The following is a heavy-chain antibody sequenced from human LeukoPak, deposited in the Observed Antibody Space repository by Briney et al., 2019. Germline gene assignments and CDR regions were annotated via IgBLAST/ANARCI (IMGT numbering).Heavy chain of an antibody. Sequence: SETLSLTCAVYGGSFSGYYWTWIRQTPGKGLEWIGEINHSGSTNYNPSLKSRVTVSVDTSMNQFSLRLTSVTAADTAVYYCARGPIMSGGWSGHLDYWGQGTLVTVSS. CDR3: ARGPIMSGGWSGHLDY. D-gene: IGHD6-19*01. V-gene: IGHV4-34*01. CDR2: INHSGST. J-gene: IGHJ4*02. CDR1: GGSFSGYY.